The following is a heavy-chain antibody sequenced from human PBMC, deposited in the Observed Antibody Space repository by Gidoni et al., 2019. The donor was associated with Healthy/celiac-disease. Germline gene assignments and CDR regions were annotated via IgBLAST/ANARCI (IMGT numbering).Heavy chain of an antibody. CDR1: GYTFTGYY. D-gene: IGHD6-6*01. J-gene: IGHJ4*02. CDR2: INPNSGGT. Sequence: QLVQSGAEVKKPGASVKVSCKASGYTFTGYYMHWVRQAPGQGLAWMGRINPNSGGTNYAQKFQGRVTMTRDTSISTAYMELSRLRSDDTAVYYCARDHFRGDNSSSTNFDYWGQGTLVTVSS. CDR3: ARDHFRGDNSSSTNFDY. V-gene: IGHV1-2*06.